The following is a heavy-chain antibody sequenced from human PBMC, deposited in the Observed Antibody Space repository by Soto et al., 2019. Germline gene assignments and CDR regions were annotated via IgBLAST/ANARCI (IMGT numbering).Heavy chain of an antibody. V-gene: IGHV1-69*04. J-gene: IGHJ6*02. CDR1: GGTLSSFA. Sequence: GASVKVSCKTSGGTLSSFAISWVRQAPGQGLEWVGTFIPVVGMAKYGQNFQGRVTITADQSTNTLFMELSSLRYEDTAMYYCANGHDNYSYYGMDVWGQGTTVTVSS. D-gene: IGHD1-1*01. CDR3: ANGHDNYSYYGMDV. CDR2: FIPVVGMA.